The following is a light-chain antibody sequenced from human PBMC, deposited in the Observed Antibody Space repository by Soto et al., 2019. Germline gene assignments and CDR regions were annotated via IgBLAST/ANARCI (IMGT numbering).Light chain of an antibody. Sequence: QSVLTQPPSVSGAPGQRVTISCNGSSSNIGAGYDVHWYQQLPGTAPKLLIYGNSNRPSGVPDRLSGSKSGTSASLAITGLQAEDEADYYCQSYDSSLSNWVFGGGTKLTVL. CDR3: QSYDSSLSNWV. CDR1: SSNIGAGYD. J-gene: IGLJ3*02. CDR2: GNS. V-gene: IGLV1-40*01.